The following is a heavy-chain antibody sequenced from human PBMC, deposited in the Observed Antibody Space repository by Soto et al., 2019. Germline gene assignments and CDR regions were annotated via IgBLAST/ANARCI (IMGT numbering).Heavy chain of an antibody. Sequence: PGGSLRLSCAASGFTFSSYAMSWVRQAPGKGLEWVSAISGSGGSTYYADSVKGRFTISRDNSKNTLYLQMNSLRAEDTAVYYCAKDRFGLLWFRDYGNWFDPWGEGTLVTVSS. D-gene: IGHD3-10*01. CDR1: GFTFSSYA. V-gene: IGHV3-23*01. CDR3: AKDRFGLLWFRDYGNWFDP. J-gene: IGHJ5*02. CDR2: ISGSGGST.